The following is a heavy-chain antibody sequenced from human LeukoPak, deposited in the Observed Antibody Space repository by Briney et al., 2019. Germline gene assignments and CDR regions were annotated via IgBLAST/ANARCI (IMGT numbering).Heavy chain of an antibody. CDR3: ARGTITCTNGVCYQAALDY. V-gene: IGHV4-39*01. J-gene: IGHJ4*02. Sequence: PSETLSLTCTVSGGSISSSSYYWGWIRQPPGKGLEWIVSIYYSGSTCHNPSLKSRVTISVDTSKNQFSLKLSSVTAADTAVYYCARGTITCTNGVCYQAALDYWGQGTLVTVSS. CDR2: IYYSGST. CDR1: GGSISSSSYY. D-gene: IGHD2-8*01.